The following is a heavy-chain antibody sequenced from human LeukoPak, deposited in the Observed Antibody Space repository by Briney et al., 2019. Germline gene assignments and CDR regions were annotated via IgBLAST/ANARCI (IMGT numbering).Heavy chain of an antibody. Sequence: GGSLRLSCAASGFTFSSYSMNWVRRAPGKGLEWVSCISSSSSYIYHADSVKGRFTISRDNAKNSLYLQMNSVRAEDTAVYYCARDNYQGTGYFPYYFDYWGQGTLVTVSS. CDR2: ISSSSSYI. D-gene: IGHD3/OR15-3a*01. CDR1: GFTFSSYS. CDR3: ARDNYQGTGYFPYYFDY. J-gene: IGHJ4*02. V-gene: IGHV3-21*01.